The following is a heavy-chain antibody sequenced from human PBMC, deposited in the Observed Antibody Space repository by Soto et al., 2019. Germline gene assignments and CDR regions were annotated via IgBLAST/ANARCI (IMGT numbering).Heavy chain of an antibody. CDR2: ISGSGGST. D-gene: IGHD3-3*01. V-gene: IGHV3-23*01. CDR1: GGSVSSHF. CDR3: AKSDFWSGYDDDGYYFDY. J-gene: IGHJ4*02. Sequence: ETLSLTCTVSGGSVSSHFWTWIRQPPGKGLEWVSAISGSGGSTYYADSVKGRFTISRDNSKNTLYLQMNSLRAEDTAVYYFAKSDFWSGYDDDGYYFDYWGQGTLVTVSS.